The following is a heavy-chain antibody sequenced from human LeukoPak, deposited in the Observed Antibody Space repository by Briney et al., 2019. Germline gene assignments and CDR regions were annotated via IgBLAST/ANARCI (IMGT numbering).Heavy chain of an antibody. CDR1: GGSISSGGYY. CDR3: ARIPPLGAGDYFDY. J-gene: IGHJ4*02. D-gene: IGHD1-26*01. V-gene: IGHV4-61*08. Sequence: PSETLSLTCTVSGGSISSGGYYWSWIRQPPGKGLEWIGYIYYSGSTNYNPSLKSRVTISVDTSKNQFSLKLSSVTAADTAVYYCARIPPLGAGDYFDYWGQGTLVTVSS. CDR2: IYYSGST.